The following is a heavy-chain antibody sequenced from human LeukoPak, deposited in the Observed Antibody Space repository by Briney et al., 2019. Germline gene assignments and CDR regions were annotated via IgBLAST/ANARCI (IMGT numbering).Heavy chain of an antibody. J-gene: IGHJ6*02. CDR1: GGSSSGYY. D-gene: IGHD2-8*01. CDR2: INHSGST. CDR3: ARGHVGSYAYYYYYGMDV. V-gene: IGHV4-34*01. Sequence: SETLSLTCAVYGGSSSGYYWSWIRQPPGKGLEWIGEINHSGSTNHNPSLKSRVTISVDTSKNQFSLKVRSVTAADTAVYYCARGHVGSYAYYYYYGMDVWGQGTTVTVSS.